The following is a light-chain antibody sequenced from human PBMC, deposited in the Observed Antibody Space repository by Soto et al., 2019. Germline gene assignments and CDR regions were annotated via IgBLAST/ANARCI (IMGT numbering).Light chain of an antibody. Sequence: QSALTQPASVSGSPGQSITISCTGSSSDVGSYNFVSWYQQHPGKAPKLIIYDVSNRPSGVSNRFSASKSANTASLTVSGLQAEDEADYYCSSYTSSRTLVFGGGTKLT. CDR1: SSDVGSYNF. V-gene: IGLV2-14*03. CDR2: DVS. J-gene: IGLJ2*01. CDR3: SSYTSSRTLV.